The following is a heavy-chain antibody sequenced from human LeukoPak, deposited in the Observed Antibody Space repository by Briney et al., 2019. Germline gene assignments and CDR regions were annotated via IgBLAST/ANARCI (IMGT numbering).Heavy chain of an antibody. Sequence: SETLSLTCAVYGGSFSGYYWSWIRQPPGKGLEWIGEINHSGSTNYNPSLKSRVTISVDTSKNQFSLKLSSVTAADTAVYYCARGAYSSSSGLGMGNWFDPWGQGTLVTVSS. CDR3: ARGAYSSSSGLGMGNWFDP. D-gene: IGHD6-6*01. J-gene: IGHJ5*02. V-gene: IGHV4-34*01. CDR2: INHSGST. CDR1: GGSFSGYY.